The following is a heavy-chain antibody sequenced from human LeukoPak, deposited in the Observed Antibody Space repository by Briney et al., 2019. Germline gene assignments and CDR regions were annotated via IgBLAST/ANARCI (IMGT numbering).Heavy chain of an antibody. CDR1: GFTFTTYY. Sequence: PGGSLRLSCAASGFTFTTYYMTWVRQAPGKGLEWLANISQDGRTKYYADSVEGRFAISRDNAINSVFLQMNSVRAEDTAVYYCARENWSNDYWGQGTLVTVS. V-gene: IGHV3-7*01. J-gene: IGHJ4*02. CDR2: ISQDGRTK. D-gene: IGHD1-1*01. CDR3: ARENWSNDY.